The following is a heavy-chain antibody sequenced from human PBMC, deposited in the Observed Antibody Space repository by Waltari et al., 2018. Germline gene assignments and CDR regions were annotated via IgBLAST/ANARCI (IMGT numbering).Heavy chain of an antibody. CDR2: ISYDGSNE. D-gene: IGHD1-1*01. Sequence: QVHLVESGGGVVQPGGSLRLSCAAPGSNFTLFGMPWVRQAPGKGLEWVSFISYDGSNEDYADSVKGRFTMSRDNSKKMLYVQMNNLRAEDSAVYYCVKGNEIDYWGQGTLVTVSS. CDR3: VKGNEIDY. J-gene: IGHJ4*02. V-gene: IGHV3-30*02. CDR1: GSNFTLFG.